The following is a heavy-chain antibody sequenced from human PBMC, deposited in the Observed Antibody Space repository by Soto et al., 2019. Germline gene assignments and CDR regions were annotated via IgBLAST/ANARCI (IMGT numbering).Heavy chain of an antibody. J-gene: IGHJ6*02. Sequence: LVQSGAEVRRPGASVKVSCTAFGYILTGYSLHWVRQAPGQGLEWMGWIDPNSGATNSAERFHGRVSTTRDTSISAAYLELSSLRSDDTAVYYCARGYGSSPNMELRFGMDVWGQGTTISVSS. CDR2: IDPNSGAT. D-gene: IGHD5-18*01. V-gene: IGHV1-2*02. CDR3: ARGYGSSPNMELRFGMDV. CDR1: GYILTGYS.